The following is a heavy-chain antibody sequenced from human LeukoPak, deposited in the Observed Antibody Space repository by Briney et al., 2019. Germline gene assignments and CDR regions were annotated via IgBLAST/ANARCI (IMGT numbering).Heavy chain of an antibody. D-gene: IGHD2-15*01. CDR2: IISSSYI. V-gene: IGHV3-21*01. J-gene: IGHJ3*02. CDR3: ARAYCSGGSCYSWVSAFDI. Sequence: PGGSLKLSCAASGFTFNSYTMNRVRQAPGKGLEWVSSIISSSYIYYADSVKGRFTISRDNAKNSLYLQMNSLRAEDTAVYYCARAYCSGGSCYSWVSAFDIWGQATMVTVSS. CDR1: GFTFNSYT.